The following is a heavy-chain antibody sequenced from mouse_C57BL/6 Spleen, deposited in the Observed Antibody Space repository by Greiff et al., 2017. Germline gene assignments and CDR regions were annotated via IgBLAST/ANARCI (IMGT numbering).Heavy chain of an antibody. CDR2: ILPGSGST. J-gene: IGHJ4*01. CDR1: GYTFTGYW. CDR3: ARRSSGYEVYAMDY. D-gene: IGHD3-2*02. V-gene: IGHV1-9*01. Sequence: VQLQQSGAELMKPGASVKLSCKATGYTFTGYWIEWVKQRPGHGLEWIGEILPGSGSTNHNEKFKGKATFTADTSSNTAYMQLSSLTTEDSAIYYCARRSSGYEVYAMDYWGQGTSVTVSS.